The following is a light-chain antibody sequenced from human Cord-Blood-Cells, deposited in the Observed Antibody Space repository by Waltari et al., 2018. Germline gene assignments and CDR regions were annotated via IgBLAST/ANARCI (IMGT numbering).Light chain of an antibody. J-gene: IGKJ5*01. CDR3: QQYNNWPSIT. Sequence: EIVMTQSPATLSVSPGERATLSCRASPGVSSNLAWYQQKPGQAPRLLIYGASTRATGIPARFSGSGSGTEFTLTISSLQSEDFAVYYCQQYNNWPSITFGQGTRLEIK. CDR1: PGVSSN. V-gene: IGKV3-15*01. CDR2: GAS.